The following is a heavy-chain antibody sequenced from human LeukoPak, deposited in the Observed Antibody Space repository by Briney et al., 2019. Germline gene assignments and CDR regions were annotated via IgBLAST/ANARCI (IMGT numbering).Heavy chain of an antibody. D-gene: IGHD3-9*01. Sequence: SVKVSCKVSGYTITELSMHWVLQAPGKRLEWMVGFDPEDGEIIYAQKFQRRITMTEDTSTDAAYMELSSLRSEDTAVYYCATLGSPYYDILTGPPNWFDPWGQGTLVTVSS. CDR3: ATLGSPYYDILTGPPNWFDP. V-gene: IGHV1-24*01. CDR1: GYTITELS. J-gene: IGHJ5*02. CDR2: FDPEDGEI.